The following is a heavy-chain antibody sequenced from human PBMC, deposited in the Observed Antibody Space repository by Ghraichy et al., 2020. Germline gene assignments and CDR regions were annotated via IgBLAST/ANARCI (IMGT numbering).Heavy chain of an antibody. CDR1: GGSVSSGSYH. CDR3: ARDKYQLLWSWFDP. Sequence: SQTLSLTCTVSGGSVSSGSYHWSWIRQPPGKGLEWIGYIYYSGSTNYNPSLKSRVTISVDTSKNQFSLKLSSVTAADTAVYYCARDKYQLLWSWFDPWGQGTLVTVSS. V-gene: IGHV4-61*01. CDR2: IYYSGST. D-gene: IGHD2-2*01. J-gene: IGHJ5*02.